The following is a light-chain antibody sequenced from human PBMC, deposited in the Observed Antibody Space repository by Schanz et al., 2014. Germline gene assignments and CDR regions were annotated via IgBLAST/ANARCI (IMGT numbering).Light chain of an antibody. J-gene: IGKJ3*01. Sequence: EIVLTQSPATLSLSPGERATLSCRASRSVSSYLAWYQQKPGQAPRLLIYDASSRATGIPDRFSGSGSGTDFTLTISRLEPEDFAVYYCQQYGTSPFTFGPGTTVDIK. CDR1: RSVSSY. CDR3: QQYGTSPFT. CDR2: DAS. V-gene: IGKV3-20*01.